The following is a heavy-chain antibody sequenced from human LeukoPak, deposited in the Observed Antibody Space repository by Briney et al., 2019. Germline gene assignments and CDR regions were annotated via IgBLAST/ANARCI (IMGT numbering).Heavy chain of an antibody. D-gene: IGHD3-10*01. V-gene: IGHV4-59*08. CDR2: IYYSGST. CDR3: ARQRGGMVRGVQEVDY. CDR1: GGSISSYF. Sequence: SETLSLTCTVSGGSISSYFWSWIRQPPGKGLEWIGYIYYSGSTNYNPSLKSRVTISVDTSDNQFSLKLSSVTAADTAVYYCARQRGGMVRGVQEVDYWGQGTLVTVSS. J-gene: IGHJ4*02.